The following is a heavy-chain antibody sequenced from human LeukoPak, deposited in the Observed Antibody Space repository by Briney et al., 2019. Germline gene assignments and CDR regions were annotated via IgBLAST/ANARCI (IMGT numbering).Heavy chain of an antibody. CDR2: ISTSGTT. CDR1: GGSINSANYY. Sequence: SETLSLTCTVSGGSINSANYYWSWIRQPAGKGLEWIGRISTSGTTNYNPSLKSRLTISVDTSKNQFSLRLSSVTAADTAVYYCGRSYHDDAWAAFDMWGQGTVVTISS. V-gene: IGHV4-61*02. J-gene: IGHJ3*02. CDR3: GRSYHDDAWAAFDM. D-gene: IGHD2-2*01.